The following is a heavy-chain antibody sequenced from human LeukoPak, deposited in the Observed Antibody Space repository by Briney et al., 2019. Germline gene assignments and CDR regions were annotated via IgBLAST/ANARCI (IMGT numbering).Heavy chain of an antibody. Sequence: PSQTLSLTRPVYGGSISTDYWSWIRQPPGKGLEWLGYIYYSGSNNYNPSLKSRVTISLDTPKNQFSVRLSYVTAADTAVYYCASSYDSRGYYYYGMDVWGQGTTVTVSS. CDR1: GGSISTDY. CDR2: IYYSGSN. J-gene: IGHJ6*02. D-gene: IGHD3-22*01. CDR3: ASSYDSRGYYYYGMDV. V-gene: IGHV4-59*01.